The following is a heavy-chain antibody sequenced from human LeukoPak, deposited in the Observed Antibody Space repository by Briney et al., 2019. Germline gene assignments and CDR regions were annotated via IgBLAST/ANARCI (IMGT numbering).Heavy chain of an antibody. Sequence: PGGSLRLSCAASGFTFSSYEMNWDRQAPGKGLEWVSYISSSGSTIYYADSVKGRFTISRDNAKNSLYLQMNSLRAEDTAVYYCARKSFLFELQYFDYWGQGTLVTVSS. CDR2: ISSSGSTI. J-gene: IGHJ4*02. CDR1: GFTFSSYE. D-gene: IGHD3-10*02. V-gene: IGHV3-48*03. CDR3: ARKSFLFELQYFDY.